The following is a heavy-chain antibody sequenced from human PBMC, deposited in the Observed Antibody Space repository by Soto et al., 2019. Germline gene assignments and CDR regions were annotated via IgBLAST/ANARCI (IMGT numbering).Heavy chain of an antibody. CDR1: GFTFSSYG. V-gene: IGHV3-30*18. J-gene: IGHJ6*02. Sequence: GGSLRLSCAASGFTFSSYGMHWVRQAPGKGLEWVAVISYDGSNKYYADSVKGRFTISRDNSKNTLYLQMTSLRAEDTAVYYCAKVGIYSTVPRGSYYYYGMDVWGQGTTVTVSS. CDR3: AKVGIYSTVPRGSYYYYGMDV. D-gene: IGHD4-4*01. CDR2: ISYDGSNK.